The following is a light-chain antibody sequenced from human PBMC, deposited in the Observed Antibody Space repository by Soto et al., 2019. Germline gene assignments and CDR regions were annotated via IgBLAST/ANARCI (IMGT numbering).Light chain of an antibody. J-gene: IGKJ4*01. Sequence: DIQMTQSPSSLSASVGDRVTITCRASQGISNYLAGYQQKPGKVPKLLIYAASTLQSGVPSRFSGSGSGTDFTLTISSLQTEDVSTYYCQSSLTCGGGTKVEIK. V-gene: IGKV1-27*01. CDR3: QSSLT. CDR1: QGISNY. CDR2: AAS.